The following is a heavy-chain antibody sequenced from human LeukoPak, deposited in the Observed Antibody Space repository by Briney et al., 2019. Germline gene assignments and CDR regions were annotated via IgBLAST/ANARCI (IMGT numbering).Heavy chain of an antibody. Sequence: PGGSLRLSCTASGFTFSSYAMHWVRQAPGKGLEWVTIISYDGSNKYYADSVKGRFTISRDNAKNTVYLQMNSLRAEDTAVYYCARDDPHNSGWSMIDYWGQGTLVTVSS. J-gene: IGHJ4*02. V-gene: IGHV3-30*04. CDR3: ARDDPHNSGWSMIDY. D-gene: IGHD6-19*01. CDR1: GFTFSSYA. CDR2: ISYDGSNK.